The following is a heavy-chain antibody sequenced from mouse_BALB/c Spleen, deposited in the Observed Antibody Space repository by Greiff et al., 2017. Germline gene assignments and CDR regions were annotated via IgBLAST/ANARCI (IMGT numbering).Heavy chain of an antibody. D-gene: IGHD1-1*01. CDR2: ISSGGSYT. J-gene: IGHJ3*01. CDR1: GFTFSSYA. CDR3: ARHEDYYGSSIFAY. Sequence: EVMLVESGGGLVKPGGSLKLSCAASGFTFSSYAMSWVRQTPEKRLEWVATISSGGSYTYYPDSVKGRFTISRDNAKNTLYLQMSSLRSEDTAMYYCARHEDYYGSSIFAYWGQGTLVTVSA. V-gene: IGHV5-9-3*01.